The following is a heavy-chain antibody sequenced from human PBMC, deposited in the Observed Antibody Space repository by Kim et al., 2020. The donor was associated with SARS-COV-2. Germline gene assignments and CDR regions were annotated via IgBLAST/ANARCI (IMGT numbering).Heavy chain of an antibody. CDR3: APLHFYSSAH. CDR2: IGGSDGVV. CDR1: GLNFYIQY. Sequence: GGSLRLSCAASGLNFYIQYMTWIRQAPGKGLEWVSFIGGSDGVVSYADSVRGRFTISRDNARNTVYLQMNSLRVEDTAMYYCAPLHFYSSAHWGQGTPVT. V-gene: IGHV3-11*04. J-gene: IGHJ4*02. D-gene: IGHD6-19*01.